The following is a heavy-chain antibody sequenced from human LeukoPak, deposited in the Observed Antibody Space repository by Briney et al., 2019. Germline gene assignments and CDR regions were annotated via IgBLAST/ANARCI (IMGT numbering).Heavy chain of an antibody. V-gene: IGHV3-30*02. CDR2: IRYDGSNR. J-gene: IGHJ4*02. CDR1: GFSFITYG. Sequence: GGSLRLSCAASGFSFITYGIHWVRQAPGKGLEWVVFIRYDGSNRFYADSVRGRFTISRDNSKNTVYLQMNSLRAEDTAVYYCAKRRGYTWNDVEDYWGQGTLVTVSS. D-gene: IGHD1-1*01. CDR3: AKRRGYTWNDVEDY.